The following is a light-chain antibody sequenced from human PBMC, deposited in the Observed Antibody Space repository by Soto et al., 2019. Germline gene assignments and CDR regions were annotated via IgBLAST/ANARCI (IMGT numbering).Light chain of an antibody. CDR3: HQDDTSPYT. CDR2: GAS. Sequence: IVLTQSQGTLSLSPGERATLSCRACRSVSCRYLAWYQQKPGQASRLLIYGASSRATGIPDRFSGRGSGTDVSLTVSGLEPEDFAVYYCHQDDTSPYTFGQGTKLEIK. V-gene: IGKV3-20*01. CDR1: RSVSCRY. J-gene: IGKJ2*01.